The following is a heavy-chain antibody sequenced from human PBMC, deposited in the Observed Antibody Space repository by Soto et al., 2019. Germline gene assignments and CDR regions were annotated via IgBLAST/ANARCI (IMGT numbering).Heavy chain of an antibody. CDR3: AKDLAREQWLVRSAFDI. Sequence: GGSLRLSCAASGFTFSSYAMSWVRQAPGKGLEWVSAISGSGGSTYYADSVKGRFTISRDNSKNTLYLQMNSLRAEDTAVYYCAKDLAREQWLVRSAFDIWGQGTMVTVSS. CDR1: GFTFSSYA. V-gene: IGHV3-23*01. D-gene: IGHD6-19*01. J-gene: IGHJ3*02. CDR2: ISGSGGST.